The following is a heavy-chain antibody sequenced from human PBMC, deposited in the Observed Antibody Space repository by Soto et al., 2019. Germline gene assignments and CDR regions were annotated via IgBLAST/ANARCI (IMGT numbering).Heavy chain of an antibody. D-gene: IGHD3-22*01. CDR3: ARAYYYDSSGFTRVGLFDY. V-gene: IGHV1-3*01. CDR1: GYTFTSYA. J-gene: IGHJ4*02. Sequence: ASVKVSCKASGYTFTSYAMHWVRQAPGQRLEWMGWINAGNGNTKYSQKFQGRVNITRDTSASTAYMELSSLRYEDTAVYYCARAYYYDSSGFTRVGLFDYWGQGTLVTVSS. CDR2: INAGNGNT.